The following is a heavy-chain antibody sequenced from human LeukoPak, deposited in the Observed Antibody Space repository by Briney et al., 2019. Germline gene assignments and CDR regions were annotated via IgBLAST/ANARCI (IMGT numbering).Heavy chain of an antibody. J-gene: IGHJ4*02. V-gene: IGHV4-59*01. D-gene: IGHD6-19*01. CDR3: ARVQYGTGWYNDH. Sequence: PSETLSLTCTVSGGSISPYYWGWIRQPPGEGLEWIGNIYYSGSTNYNSSLKSRLTISVDTSKNRFSLEVRSVTAADTGVYYCARVQYGTGWYNDHWGQGTLVTVSS. CDR1: GGSISPYY. CDR2: IYYSGST.